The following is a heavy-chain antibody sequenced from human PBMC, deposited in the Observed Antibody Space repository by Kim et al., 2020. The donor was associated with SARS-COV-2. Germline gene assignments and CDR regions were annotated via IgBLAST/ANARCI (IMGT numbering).Heavy chain of an antibody. CDR3: ARGGSQRFGY. V-gene: IGHV1-2*02. D-gene: IGHD3-16*01. CDR1: GYTFTGHY. CDR2: INPYSGTT. J-gene: IGHJ4*02. Sequence: ASVKVSCKTSGYTFTGHYMHWFRQAPGQGLEWMGGINPYSGTTNYAQKFQGRVTVTRETSISTGYLELSRLTSDDTALYYCARGGSQRFGYWGQGTLVTVSS.